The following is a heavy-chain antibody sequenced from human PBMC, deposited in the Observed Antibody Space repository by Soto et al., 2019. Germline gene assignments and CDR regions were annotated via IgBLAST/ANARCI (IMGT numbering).Heavy chain of an antibody. CDR1: GLNFVDYA. V-gene: IGHV3-9*01. CDR2: ISWNGNTI. Sequence: GGSLRLSCEASGLNFVDYAMHWVRQAPGKGLQWVSWISWNGNTIAYADSVKGRFIISRDNAKNSLFLQMNSLRPHNTAFYYPANTPGGLAPTYVDYLGQATLVTVSS. CDR3: ANTPGGLAPTYVDY. D-gene: IGHD6-19*01. J-gene: IGHJ4*02.